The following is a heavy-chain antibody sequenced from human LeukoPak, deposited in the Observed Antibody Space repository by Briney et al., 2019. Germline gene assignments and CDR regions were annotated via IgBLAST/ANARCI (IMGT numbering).Heavy chain of an antibody. J-gene: IGHJ4*02. D-gene: IGHD4-17*01. CDR1: GGSFNGYY. CDR3: ARRPTGIDY. V-gene: IGHV4-34*01. CDR2: INHSGST. Sequence: MTSETLSFTCAVYGGSFNGYYWNWIRQSPGKGLEWIGEINHSGSTNYNPSLKSRVTISLDTSNNQFSLKLSSVTAADTAVYYCARRPTGIDYWGQGTLVTVSS.